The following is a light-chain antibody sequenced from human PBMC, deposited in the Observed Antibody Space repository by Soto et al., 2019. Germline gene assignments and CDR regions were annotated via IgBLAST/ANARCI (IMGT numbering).Light chain of an antibody. J-gene: IGKJ5*01. Sequence: SPATLSVSPGERATLSCRASQSVTSNLAWYQQKPGQAPRLLIHGAFSRATGIPARFSGSGSGTEFTLTISGLQSEDFAVYYCQQYNKWPDTFGQGTRLEIK. CDR1: QSVTSN. V-gene: IGKV3-15*01. CDR2: GAF. CDR3: QQYNKWPDT.